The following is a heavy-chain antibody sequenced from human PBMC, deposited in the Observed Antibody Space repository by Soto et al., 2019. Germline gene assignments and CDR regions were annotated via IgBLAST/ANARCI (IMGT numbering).Heavy chain of an antibody. J-gene: IGHJ4*02. CDR1: GFTFSSYA. V-gene: IGHV3-30-3*01. D-gene: IGHD3-9*01. CDR2: ISYDGSNK. CDR3: ARSSWLLSHAYFDY. Sequence: QVQLVESGGGVVQPGRSLRLSCAASGFTFSSYAMHWVRQAPGKGLEWVAVISYDGSNKYYADSVKGRFTISRDNSKTTLYLQMNSLSAEDTAVYYCARSSWLLSHAYFDYWGQGTLVTVSS.